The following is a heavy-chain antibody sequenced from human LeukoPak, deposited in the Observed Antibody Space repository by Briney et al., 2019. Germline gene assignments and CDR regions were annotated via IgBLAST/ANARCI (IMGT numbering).Heavy chain of an antibody. V-gene: IGHV3-23*01. CDR3: AIVGPTALFDY. CDR1: GFSFSDCA. CDR2: ISGSGGST. D-gene: IGHD1-26*01. Sequence: GGSLRLSCAASGFSFSDCAMSWVRQAPGKGLEWVSGISGSGGSTYYTDSVKGRFTISRDNSKNTLSLQMNSLRAEDTAIYYCAIVGPTALFDYWGQGTLVTVSS. J-gene: IGHJ4*02.